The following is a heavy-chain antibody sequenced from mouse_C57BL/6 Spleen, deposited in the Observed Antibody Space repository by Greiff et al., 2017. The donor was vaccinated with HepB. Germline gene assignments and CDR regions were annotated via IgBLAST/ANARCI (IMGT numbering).Heavy chain of an antibody. Sequence: VKLQESGPELVKPGASVKISCKASGYAFSSSWMNWVKQRPGKGLEWIGRIYPGDGDTNYNGKFKGKATLTADNSSSTAYMQLSSLTSEDSAVYCCARWGYYFDYWGQGTTLTVSS. CDR2: IYPGDGDT. CDR3: ARWGYYFDY. J-gene: IGHJ2*01. CDR1: GYAFSSSW. V-gene: IGHV1-82*01.